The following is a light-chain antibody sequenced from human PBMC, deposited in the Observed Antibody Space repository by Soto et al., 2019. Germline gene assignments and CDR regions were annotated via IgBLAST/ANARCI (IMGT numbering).Light chain of an antibody. J-gene: IGKJ4*01. CDR1: QAISSN. V-gene: IGKV3-15*01. Sequence: EIVMTQSPATLSVSRGERATLSCRASQAISSNLAWYQQKPGQAPRLLIYGASTRATGIPDRFSGSGSGTEFTLTISSLQSEDFAIYYCQHYNKWPVTFGGGTKVDIK. CDR3: QHYNKWPVT. CDR2: GAS.